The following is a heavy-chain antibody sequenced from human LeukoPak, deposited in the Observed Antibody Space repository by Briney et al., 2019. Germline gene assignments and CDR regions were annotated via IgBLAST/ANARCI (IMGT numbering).Heavy chain of an antibody. J-gene: IGHJ4*02. CDR2: IYYSGST. D-gene: IGHD6-13*01. Sequence: PSETLSLTCSVSGGSISRYYWSWIRKPPGKGLEWIGYIYYSGSTNYNPSLKSRVTISVDTSKNQFSLKLSSVTAADTAAYYCARASFSSGWYVYWGQGTLVTVSS. V-gene: IGHV4-59*01. CDR1: GGSISRYY. CDR3: ARASFSSGWYVY.